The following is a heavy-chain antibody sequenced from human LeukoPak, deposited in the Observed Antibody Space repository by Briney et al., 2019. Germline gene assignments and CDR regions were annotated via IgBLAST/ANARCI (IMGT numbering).Heavy chain of an antibody. CDR1: GFTRNYG. J-gene: IGHJ4*02. CDR3: ARDPGIKSYYFDC. Sequence: GRSLRLSCAASGFTRNYGMHWVRQAPGKGLEWVAVIWYDGSKEYYADSVKGRFTISRDNSKNTIYLQMNSLRAEDTAIYYCARDPGIKSYYFDCWGQGTLVTVSS. D-gene: IGHD5-12*01. V-gene: IGHV3-33*01. CDR2: IWYDGSKE.